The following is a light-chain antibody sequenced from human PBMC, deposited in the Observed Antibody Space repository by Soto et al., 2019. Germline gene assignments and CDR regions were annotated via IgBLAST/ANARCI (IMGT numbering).Light chain of an antibody. CDR3: QHYFTTPRT. CDR2: WAS. Sequence: DIVMTQSPDSLAVSLGERTTVNCKSSQSLFYSSNNKNFLAWYQQKAGQPPKLLIYWASTRESGVPDRFSGSGSGAEFNLTIPSLQAEDAGVYYCQHYFTTPRTFGQGTRLEI. V-gene: IGKV4-1*01. CDR1: QSLFYSSNNKNF. J-gene: IGKJ2*01.